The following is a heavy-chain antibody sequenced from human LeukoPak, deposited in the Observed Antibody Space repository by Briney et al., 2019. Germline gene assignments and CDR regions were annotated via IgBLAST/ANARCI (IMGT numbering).Heavy chain of an antibody. Sequence: SETLSLTCTVSGGSVNSGNYFWSWIRQPAGKGLEWIGRIYTSGSTSYNSSLKSRVTMSVDTSKNQFSLKLSSVTAADTAVYYCARDVGGYNYGYSLDYWGQGTLVSVSS. CDR3: ARDVGGYNYGYSLDY. V-gene: IGHV4-61*02. J-gene: IGHJ4*02. D-gene: IGHD5-18*01. CDR1: GGSVNSGNYF. CDR2: IYTSGST.